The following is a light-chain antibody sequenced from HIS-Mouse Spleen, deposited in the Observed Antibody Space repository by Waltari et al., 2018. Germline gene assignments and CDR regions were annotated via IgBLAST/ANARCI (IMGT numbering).Light chain of an antibody. CDR2: RNN. CDR3: AAWDDSLSGPV. V-gene: IGLV1-47*01. Sequence: QSVLTQPPSASGTPGQRVTIPCSGSSPNIGSNYVYWYQQLPGTAPKLLIYRNNQRPPGVPDRFSGSKSGTSASLAISGLRSEDEADYYCAAWDDSLSGPVFGGGTKLTVL. CDR1: SPNIGSNY. J-gene: IGLJ3*02.